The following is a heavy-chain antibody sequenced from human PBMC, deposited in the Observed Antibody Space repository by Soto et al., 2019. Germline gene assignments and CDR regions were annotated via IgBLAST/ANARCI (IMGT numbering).Heavy chain of an antibody. CDR3: AKEFLPGGPMGYYYYGMDV. CDR1: GFTFSSYG. Sequence: GGSLRLSCAASGFTFSSYGMHWVRQAPGKGLEWVAVISYDGSNKYYADSVKGRFTISRDNSKNTLYLQMNSLRAEDTAVYYCAKEFLPGGPMGYYYYGMDVWGQGTTVTVSS. V-gene: IGHV3-30*18. D-gene: IGHD3-10*01. J-gene: IGHJ6*02. CDR2: ISYDGSNK.